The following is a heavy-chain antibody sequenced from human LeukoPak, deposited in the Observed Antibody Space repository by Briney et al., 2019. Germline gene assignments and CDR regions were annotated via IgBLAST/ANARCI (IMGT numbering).Heavy chain of an antibody. CDR1: GYTLTELS. Sequence: ASVKVSCKVAGYTLTELSMHWVRQAPGKGLEWMGGFDPEDGETIHAQKFQGRVAMTEDTSTDTAYMELSSLRSEDTAVYYCATIPSRVAVARPFDYWGQGTLVIVSS. J-gene: IGHJ4*02. D-gene: IGHD6-19*01. CDR2: FDPEDGET. V-gene: IGHV1-24*01. CDR3: ATIPSRVAVARPFDY.